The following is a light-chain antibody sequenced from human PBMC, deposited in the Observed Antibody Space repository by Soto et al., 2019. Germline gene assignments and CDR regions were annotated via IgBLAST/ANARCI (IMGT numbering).Light chain of an antibody. CDR1: QSITSRY. Sequence: EIVLTQSPGTLSLSPGERATLSCRASQSITSRYLAWYQQKPGQAPRLLIYGASYPATGIPDRFSGSGSGTDFTLTISRLEPEDFAVYYCQQYGTSPPDTFGQGTRLEIK. CDR2: GAS. J-gene: IGKJ2*01. CDR3: QQYGTSPPDT. V-gene: IGKV3-20*01.